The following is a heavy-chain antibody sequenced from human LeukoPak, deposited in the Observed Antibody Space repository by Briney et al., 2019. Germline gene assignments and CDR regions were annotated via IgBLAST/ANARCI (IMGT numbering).Heavy chain of an antibody. CDR2: INPSGGST. D-gene: IGHD6-13*01. Sequence: GASVKVSCKASGYTFTSYYMHWVRQAPGQGLEWMGIINPSGGSTRYAQKSQGRVTMTRDTSTSTVYMELSSLRSEDTAVYYCARERGLSSQGDAFDIWGQGTMVTVSS. CDR1: GYTFTSYY. V-gene: IGHV1-46*01. CDR3: ARERGLSSQGDAFDI. J-gene: IGHJ3*02.